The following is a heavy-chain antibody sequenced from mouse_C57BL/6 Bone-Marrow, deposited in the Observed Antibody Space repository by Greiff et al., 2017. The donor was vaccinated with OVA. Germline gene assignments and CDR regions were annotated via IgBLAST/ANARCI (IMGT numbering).Heavy chain of an antibody. CDR2: INPNNGGT. V-gene: IGHV1-26*01. J-gene: IGHJ2*01. CDR1: GYTFTDYY. CDR3: ARRDSSGPH. D-gene: IGHD3-2*02. Sequence: EVQLQQSGPELVKPGASVKISCKASGYTFTDYYMNWVKQSHGKSLEWIGDINPNNGGTSYNQKFKGKATLTVDKSSSTAYMELRSLTSEDSAVYYCARRDSSGPHWGQGTTLTVSS.